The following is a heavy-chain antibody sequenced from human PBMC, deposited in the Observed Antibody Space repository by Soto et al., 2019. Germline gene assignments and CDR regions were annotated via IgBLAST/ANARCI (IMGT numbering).Heavy chain of an antibody. D-gene: IGHD6-19*01. CDR2: IIPIFGTA. CDR3: ARDRMGGYSSGCCFDY. CDR1: GGTFSSYA. Sequence: SVKVSCKASGGTFSSYAISWVRQAPGQGLEWMGGIIPIFGTANYAQKFQGRVTITADESTSTAYMELSSLRSEDTAVYYCARDRMGGYSSGCCFDYWGQGTLVTVS. V-gene: IGHV1-69*13. J-gene: IGHJ4*02.